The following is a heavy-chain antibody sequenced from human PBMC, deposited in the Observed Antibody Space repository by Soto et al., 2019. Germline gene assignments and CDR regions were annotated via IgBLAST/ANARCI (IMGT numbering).Heavy chain of an antibody. CDR3: ARGYQLLSPALDY. CDR2: INAGNGNT. D-gene: IGHD2-2*01. CDR1: GYTFTNYA. V-gene: IGHV1-3*01. Sequence: ASVKVSCKASGYTFTNYAMHWVRQAPGQRLEWMGWINAGNGNTKYSQKFQGRVTITTDTSASTAYMELSSLRSEDTAVYYCARGYQLLSPALDYWGQGVMVTVSS. J-gene: IGHJ4*02.